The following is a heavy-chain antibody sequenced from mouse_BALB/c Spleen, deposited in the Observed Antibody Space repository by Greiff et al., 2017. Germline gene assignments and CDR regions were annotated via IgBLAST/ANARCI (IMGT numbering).Heavy chain of an antibody. CDR2: IYPGDGDT. Sequence: VQLQESGAELARPGASVKLSCKASGYTFTSYWMQWVKQRPGQGLEWIGAIYPGDGDTRYTQKFKGKATLTADKSSSTAYMQLSSLASEDSAVYYCAREATTVGAMDYWGQGTSVTVSS. J-gene: IGHJ4*01. D-gene: IGHD1-1*01. CDR1: GYTFTSYW. CDR3: AREATTVGAMDY. V-gene: IGHV1-87*01.